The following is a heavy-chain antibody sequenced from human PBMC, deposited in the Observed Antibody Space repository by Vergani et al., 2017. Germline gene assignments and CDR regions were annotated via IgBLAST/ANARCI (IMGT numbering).Heavy chain of an antibody. D-gene: IGHD5-12*01. CDR2: VSGSSATP. J-gene: IGHJ4*02. CDR1: GFSFPGYA. V-gene: IGHV3-23*01. CDR3: TKGSRGYTGYFFDY. Sequence: EVRLLESGGGLVQPGGSLRLSCEASGFSFPGYAMSWVRQAPGKGLEWVSSVSGSSATPYYADSVKGRFIISRDNSKNTLHLQMNSLRADDTAVYYCTKGSRGYTGYFFDYWGQGTLATVSS.